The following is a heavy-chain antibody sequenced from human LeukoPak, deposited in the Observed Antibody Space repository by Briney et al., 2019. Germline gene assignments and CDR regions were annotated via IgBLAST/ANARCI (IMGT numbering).Heavy chain of an antibody. J-gene: IGHJ3*01. D-gene: IGHD2-2*01. V-gene: IGHV3-23*01. CDR1: GFTFNNNA. CDR3: ARCTASCYANAFDV. CDR2: INGGGDAT. Sequence: GGSLRLSCAASGFTFNNNAMSWVRQAPGKGLEWVAAINGGGDATEYADSVKGRFTISRDNSKNTLYLQMNSLRPEDSAVYYCARCTASCYANAFDVWGQGTLLTVSS.